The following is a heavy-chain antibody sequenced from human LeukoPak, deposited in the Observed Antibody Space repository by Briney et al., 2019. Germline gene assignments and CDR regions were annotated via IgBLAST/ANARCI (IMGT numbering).Heavy chain of an antibody. CDR3: ARHDPRIVIAPGTIHD. Sequence: SETQSLTCFVSVDLISDTPYYWGWVRQPPGKGLVRIASVFYASTPNSNPSLKTRVTISVDTSKNQFSLRLNSVTAADTAVYYCARHDPRIVIAPGTIHDWGQGALVTVSS. CDR1: VDLISDTPYY. CDR2: VFYASTP. V-gene: IGHV4-39*01. J-gene: IGHJ4*02. D-gene: IGHD2-2*02.